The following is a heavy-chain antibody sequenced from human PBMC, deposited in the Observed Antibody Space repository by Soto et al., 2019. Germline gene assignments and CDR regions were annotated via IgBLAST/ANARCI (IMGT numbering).Heavy chain of an antibody. Sequence: SETLSLTCTVSGGSISSGDYYWSWIRQPPGKGLEWIGYIYYSGSTYYNPSLKSRVTISVDTSKNQFSLKLSSVTAADTAVYYCARGSMVLRFLEWYGSGFDYWGQGTLVTVSS. D-gene: IGHD3-3*01. CDR2: IYYSGST. J-gene: IGHJ4*02. CDR3: ARGSMVLRFLEWYGSGFDY. V-gene: IGHV4-30-4*01. CDR1: GGSISSGDYY.